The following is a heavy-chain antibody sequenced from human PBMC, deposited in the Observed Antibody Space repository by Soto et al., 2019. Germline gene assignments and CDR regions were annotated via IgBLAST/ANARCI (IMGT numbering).Heavy chain of an antibody. V-gene: IGHV3-23*01. CDR2: ISGSGGTT. D-gene: IGHD3-10*01. CDR1: GFTFSTSA. CDR3: AKRDHYY. Sequence: EVQLLESGGGLVQPGGSLRLSCAASGFTFSTSAMSWVRQAPGQGLEWVSGISGSGGTTYYADSVKGRFTISRDNSKNTLYLQLNSLRAEDTAVYYCAKRDHYYWGQGTLATVSS. J-gene: IGHJ4*02.